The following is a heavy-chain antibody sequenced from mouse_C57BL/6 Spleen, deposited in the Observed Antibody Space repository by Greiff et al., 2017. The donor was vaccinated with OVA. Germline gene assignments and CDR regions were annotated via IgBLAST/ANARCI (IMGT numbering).Heavy chain of an antibody. D-gene: IGHD3-2*02. CDR2: ISSGGSYT. V-gene: IGHV5-6*01. CDR3: ARLDSAVAVDD. Sequence: EVQLVESGGDLVKPGGSLKLSCAASGFTFSSYGMSWVRQTPDKRLEWVATISSGGSYTYYPDSVKGRFTISRDNAKNPLFLQMSSLKSEDTAMYYCARLDSAVAVDDWGQGTTLTVSS. J-gene: IGHJ2*01. CDR1: GFTFSSYG.